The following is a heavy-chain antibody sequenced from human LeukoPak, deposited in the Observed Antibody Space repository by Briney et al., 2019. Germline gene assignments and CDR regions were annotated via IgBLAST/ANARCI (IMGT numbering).Heavy chain of an antibody. V-gene: IGHV3-21*01. CDR1: GFTFSRYW. Sequence: GGALRLSCAASGFTFSRYWMSWVRQAPGKGREWVSSISSSSSYIYYADSVKGRFTISRDNAKNSLYLQMSSLRAEDTAVYYCAELGITMIGGVWGKGTTVTISS. D-gene: IGHD3-10*02. CDR3: AELGITMIGGV. J-gene: IGHJ6*04. CDR2: ISSSSSYI.